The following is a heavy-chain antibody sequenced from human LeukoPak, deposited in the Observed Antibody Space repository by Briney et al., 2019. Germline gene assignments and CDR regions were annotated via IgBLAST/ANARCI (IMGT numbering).Heavy chain of an antibody. D-gene: IGHD3-10*01. CDR3: ARMHPYTRLLWFGEDGMDV. V-gene: IGHV1-2*02. CDR1: GYTFTGYY. CDR2: INPNSGGT. Sequence: SVKVSCKASGYTFTGYYMHWLRQAPGQGLEWMGWINPNSGGTNYAQKFQGRVTMTRDTSISTAYMELSRLRSDDTAVYYCARMHPYTRLLWFGEDGMDVWGQGTTVTVSS. J-gene: IGHJ6*02.